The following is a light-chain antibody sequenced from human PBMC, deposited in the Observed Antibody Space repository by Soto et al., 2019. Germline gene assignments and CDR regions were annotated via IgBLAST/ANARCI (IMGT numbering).Light chain of an antibody. CDR2: GAS. J-gene: IGKJ1*01. CDR3: QQYGSSGT. CDR1: QSVSSN. V-gene: IGKV3-20*01. Sequence: EIMLTQAPGTLSLSPGDRATLSCRASQSVSSNLAWYQQKPGQAPRLLIYGASSRATGIPDRFSGSGSGTDFTLTISRLEPEDFAVYYCQQYGSSGTFGQGTKVDIK.